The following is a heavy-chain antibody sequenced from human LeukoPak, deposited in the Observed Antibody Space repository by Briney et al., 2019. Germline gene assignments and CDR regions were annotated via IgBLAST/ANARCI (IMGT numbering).Heavy chain of an antibody. D-gene: IGHD4-23*01. J-gene: IGHJ4*02. CDR3: AKYGDYGGIGNYFDY. V-gene: IGHV3-23*01. CDR2: ISGSGGRS. CDR1: GFTFSSYA. Sequence: GGSLRLSYAGSGFTFSSYAMSWVRQAPGKGLEWVSGISGSGGRSYYADSVKARFTISRDNSKNTLYLQMNSLRAEDTAVYYCAKYGDYGGIGNYFDYWGQGTLVTVSS.